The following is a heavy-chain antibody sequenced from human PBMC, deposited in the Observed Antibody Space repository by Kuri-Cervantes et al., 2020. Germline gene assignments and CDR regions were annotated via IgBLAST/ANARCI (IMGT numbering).Heavy chain of an antibody. J-gene: IGHJ6*03. V-gene: IGHV3-48*03. CDR1: GFTFSSYE. Sequence: GESLKISCAASGFTFSSYEMNWVRQAPGKGLEWVSYISSSGSTIYYADSVKGRFTISRDNAKNSLYLQMNSLRAEDTAVYYCARESVAAGSGYYYMDVWGKGTTVTVSS. CDR2: ISSSGSTI. D-gene: IGHD6-13*01. CDR3: ARESVAAGSGYYYMDV.